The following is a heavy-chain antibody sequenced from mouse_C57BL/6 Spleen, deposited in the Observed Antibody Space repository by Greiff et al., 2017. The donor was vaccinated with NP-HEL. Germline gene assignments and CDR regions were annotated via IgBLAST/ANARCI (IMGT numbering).Heavy chain of an antibody. Sequence: VQLHQSGPELVKPGASVKLSCKASGYTFTSYDINWVKQRPGQGLEWIGWIYPRDGSTKYNEKFKGKATLTVDTSSSTAYMELHSLTSEDSAVYFCARERGPGYSYYAMDYWGQGTSVTVSS. CDR3: ARERGPGYSYYAMDY. CDR1: GYTFTSYD. CDR2: IYPRDGST. J-gene: IGHJ4*01. V-gene: IGHV1-85*01. D-gene: IGHD2-3*01.